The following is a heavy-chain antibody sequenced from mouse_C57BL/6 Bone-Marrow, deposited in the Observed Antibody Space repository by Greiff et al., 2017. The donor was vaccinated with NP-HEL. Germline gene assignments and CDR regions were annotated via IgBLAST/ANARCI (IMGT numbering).Heavy chain of an antibody. J-gene: IGHJ2*01. CDR1: GFNIKDYY. V-gene: IGHV14-1*01. D-gene: IGHD2-4*01. CDR3: TSLYDYVYY. CDR2: IDPEDGDT. Sequence: EVQLQQSGAELVRPGASVKLSCTASGFNIKDYYMHWVKQSPEPGLEWICSIDPEDGDTEYAPKFQGKATMTADTYSNTAYLQLSSLTSEDTAVYYCTSLYDYVYYWGQGPTLTVSS.